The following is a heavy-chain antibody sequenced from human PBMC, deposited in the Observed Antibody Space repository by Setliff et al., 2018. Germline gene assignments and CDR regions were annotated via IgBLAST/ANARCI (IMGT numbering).Heavy chain of an antibody. CDR1: GYTFTSYG. D-gene: IGHD1-26*01. CDR2: NSAYNGNT. CDR3: AREAGSYYSTDAFDI. V-gene: IGHV1-18*01. Sequence: ASVKVSCKASGYTFTSYGISWVRQAPGQGLEWMGWNSAYNGNTNYAQKLQGRVTMTTDTSTSTAYMELRSLRSDDTAVYYCAREAGSYYSTDAFDIWGQGTMVTVSS. J-gene: IGHJ3*02.